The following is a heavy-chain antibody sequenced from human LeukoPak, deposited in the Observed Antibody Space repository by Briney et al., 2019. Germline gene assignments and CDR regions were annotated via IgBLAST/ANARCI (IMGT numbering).Heavy chain of an antibody. Sequence: GGSLRLSCAASGFTFSSYEMNWVRQAPGKGLEWVSSISSSRDYIYYADSVKGRFTISRDNAKNSLYLQMNSLRADDTGFYYCARGGSSGYEYNAFDIWGQGTVVTVSS. V-gene: IGHV3-21*01. CDR1: GFTFSSYE. J-gene: IGHJ3*02. CDR3: ARGGSSGYEYNAFDI. CDR2: ISSSRDYI. D-gene: IGHD3-22*01.